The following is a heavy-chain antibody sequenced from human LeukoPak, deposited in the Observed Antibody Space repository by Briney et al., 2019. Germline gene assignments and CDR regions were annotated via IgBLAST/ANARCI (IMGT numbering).Heavy chain of an antibody. J-gene: IGHJ5*02. Sequence: GGSLRLSCVASGFPFSSYWMTWVRQAPGKGLEWVANIKQDGSKKSYVDSVKSRFTISRDNAKNSVYLQMNSLRAEDTAVYYCVRGKGWLDPWGQGILVTVSS. CDR1: GFPFSSYW. V-gene: IGHV3-7*03. CDR2: IKQDGSKK. CDR3: VRGKGWLDP.